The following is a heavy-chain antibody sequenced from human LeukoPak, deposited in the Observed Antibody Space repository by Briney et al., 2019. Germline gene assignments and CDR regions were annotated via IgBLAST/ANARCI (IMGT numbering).Heavy chain of an antibody. J-gene: IGHJ6*03. Sequence: NTSETLSLTCAVYGGSFSGYYWTWIRQPPGKGLEWIGEVNHGGSTNYNPSLKSRVTISVDTSKNQFSLKVSSVTAADTAVYFCARVRSYYFYYMDVWGKGTTVTISS. CDR2: VNHGGST. CDR1: GGSFSGYY. CDR3: ARVRSYYFYYMDV. V-gene: IGHV4-34*01. D-gene: IGHD6-19*01.